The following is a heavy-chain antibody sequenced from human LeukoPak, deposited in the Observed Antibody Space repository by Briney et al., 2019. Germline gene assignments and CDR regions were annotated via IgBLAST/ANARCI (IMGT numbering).Heavy chain of an antibody. Sequence: PSQTLSLTCTVSGGSISSGSYYWSWIRQPAGKGLEWIGYIYYSGSTNYNPSLKSRVTISVDTSKNQFSLKLSSVTAADTAVYYCAREDPASRGAFDIWGQGTMVTVSS. V-gene: IGHV4-61*10. CDR1: GGSISSGSYY. D-gene: IGHD1-26*01. CDR2: IYYSGST. J-gene: IGHJ3*02. CDR3: AREDPASRGAFDI.